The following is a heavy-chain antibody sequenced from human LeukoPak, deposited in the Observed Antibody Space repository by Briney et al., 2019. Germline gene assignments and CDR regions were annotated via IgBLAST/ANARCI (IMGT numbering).Heavy chain of an antibody. CDR2: ISAYNGNT. V-gene: IGHV1-18*01. Sequence: ASVKVSCKASGYTFTSYGISWVRQAPGQGLEWMGWISAYNGNTNYAQKLQGRVTMTTDTSTSTAYMELRSLRSDDTAVYYCARLKGDGYTHYYYYGMDVWGQGTTVTVSS. J-gene: IGHJ6*02. CDR1: GYTFTSYG. D-gene: IGHD5-24*01. CDR3: ARLKGDGYTHYYYYGMDV.